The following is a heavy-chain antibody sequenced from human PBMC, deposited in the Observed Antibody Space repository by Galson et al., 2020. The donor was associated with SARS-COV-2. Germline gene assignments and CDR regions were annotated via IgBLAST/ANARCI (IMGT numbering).Heavy chain of an antibody. D-gene: IGHD6-19*01. Sequence: KTSETLSLTCAVSGGSISSSNWWSWVRQPPGKGLEWIGEIYHSGSTNYNPSLKSRVTISVDKSKNQFSLKLSSVTAADTAVYYCARVSLQWLVLVFDYWGQGTLVTVSS. CDR3: ARVSLQWLVLVFDY. V-gene: IGHV4-4*02. J-gene: IGHJ4*02. CDR2: IYHSGST. CDR1: GGSISSSNW.